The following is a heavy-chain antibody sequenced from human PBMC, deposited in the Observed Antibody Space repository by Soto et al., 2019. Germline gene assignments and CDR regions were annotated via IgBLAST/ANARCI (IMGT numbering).Heavy chain of an antibody. CDR3: ASDFAYFDS. CDR1: GGPFKSGSYS. CDR2: VYHTGRT. Sequence: QVQLQESGPGLVKPSETLSLTCTVSGGPFKSGSYSWSWIRQPPGKGLEWIGYVYHTGRTSYNPSLKSRVSISMDTSKNQFSLNLDSVTAADTAVYFCASDFAYFDSWGQGTLVTVSS. D-gene: IGHD3-3*01. J-gene: IGHJ4*02. V-gene: IGHV4-61*01.